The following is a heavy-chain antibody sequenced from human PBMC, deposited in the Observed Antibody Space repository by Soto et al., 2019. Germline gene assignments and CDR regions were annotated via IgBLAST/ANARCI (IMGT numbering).Heavy chain of an antibody. D-gene: IGHD3-10*01. J-gene: IGHJ4*02. Sequence: ASVKVSCKASGYTFSSYLLHWVRQAPGQRLEWMGWINAGNGNTKYSQKFQGRVTLTRDTRDTSASTAYMELSSLRSEDTAVSYCASPSDGWGRDYWGQGTLVTVSS. CDR2: INAGNGNT. CDR3: ASPSDGWGRDY. V-gene: IGHV1-3*01. CDR1: GYTFSSYL.